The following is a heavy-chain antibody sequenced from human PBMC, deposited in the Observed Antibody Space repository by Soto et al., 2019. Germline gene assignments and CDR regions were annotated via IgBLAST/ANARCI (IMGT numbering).Heavy chain of an antibody. Sequence: ASVKVSCKASGYTFTSYGISWVRQAPGQGLEWMGWISAYNGNTNYAQKLQGRVTMTTDTSTSTAYMELRSQRSDDTAVYYCARCIVVVPVSRVPWFDPWGQGTLVTVSS. CDR3: ARCIVVVPVSRVPWFDP. CDR2: ISAYNGNT. D-gene: IGHD2-2*01. V-gene: IGHV1-18*01. CDR1: GYTFTSYG. J-gene: IGHJ5*02.